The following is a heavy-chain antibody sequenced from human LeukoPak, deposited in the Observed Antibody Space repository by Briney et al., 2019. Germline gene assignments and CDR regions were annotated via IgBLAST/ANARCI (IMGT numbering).Heavy chain of an antibody. J-gene: IGHJ5*02. CDR2: INPSGSI. D-gene: IGHD3-10*01. CDR3: TRGRGT. V-gene: IGHV4-34*01. CDR1: GESLSDYY. Sequence: SETLSLTCAAYGESLSDYYWSLLRQPPGMGLQWIGEINPSGSITYNPSLKSRVAISVDTSKNLLSLKVNSVTAADTAVYYCTRGRGTWGQGTLVTVSS.